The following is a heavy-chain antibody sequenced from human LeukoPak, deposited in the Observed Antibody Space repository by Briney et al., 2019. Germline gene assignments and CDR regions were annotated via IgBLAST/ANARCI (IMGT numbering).Heavy chain of an antibody. CDR3: ARGPYHYDRSGFFDY. D-gene: IGHD3-22*01. CDR2: IYSGGDT. Sequence: GGSLRLSCAASGFTFSIYAMSWVRQAPGKGLEWVSVIYSGGDTFYADSVKGRFTISRDNSKNTLYLQMNSLRAEDTAVYYCARGPYHYDRSGFFDYWGQGTLVTVSS. J-gene: IGHJ4*02. V-gene: IGHV3-53*01. CDR1: GFTFSIYA.